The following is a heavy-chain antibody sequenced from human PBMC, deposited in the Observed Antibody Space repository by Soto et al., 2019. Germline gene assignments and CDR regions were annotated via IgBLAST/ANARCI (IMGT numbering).Heavy chain of an antibody. J-gene: IGHJ4*02. V-gene: IGHV4-4*02. CDR2: IHHSGST. Sequence: PSETLSLTCALSGGSISSSNWWSWVRQPPGKGLEWIGEIHHSGSTNYKSSLKSRVTISVDKSKNQFSLKLTSVTAADTAVYYCARNGYSNGWYHFDYWGQGILVTVSS. D-gene: IGHD6-19*01. CDR1: GGSISSSNW. CDR3: ARNGYSNGWYHFDY.